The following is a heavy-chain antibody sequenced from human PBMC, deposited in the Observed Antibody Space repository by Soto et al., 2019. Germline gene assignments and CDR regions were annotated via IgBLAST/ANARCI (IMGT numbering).Heavy chain of an antibody. CDR2: IIPILGIA. J-gene: IGHJ5*02. Sequence: QVQLVQSGAEVKKPGSSVKVSCKASGGTFSSYTISWVRQAPGQGLEWMGRIIPILGIANYAQKFQGRVTITADKSTSTAYMELSSLRSEDTAVYYCTTTTWGIASNWFDPWGQGTLVTVSS. CDR1: GGTFSSYT. CDR3: TTTTWGIASNWFDP. V-gene: IGHV1-69*02. D-gene: IGHD6-13*01.